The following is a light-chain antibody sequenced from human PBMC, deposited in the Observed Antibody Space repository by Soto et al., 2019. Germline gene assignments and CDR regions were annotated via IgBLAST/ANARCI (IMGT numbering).Light chain of an antibody. CDR2: DAS. V-gene: IGKV3-11*01. Sequence: TQSPSTVSASVGDRVTITCRASQDVRNWIAWYQQRPGQAPRLLIYDASNRATGIPARFSGSGSGTDFTLTISSLEPEDFAVYYCQQRSNWPRTFGQGTKLEIK. J-gene: IGKJ2*01. CDR1: QDVRNW. CDR3: QQRSNWPRT.